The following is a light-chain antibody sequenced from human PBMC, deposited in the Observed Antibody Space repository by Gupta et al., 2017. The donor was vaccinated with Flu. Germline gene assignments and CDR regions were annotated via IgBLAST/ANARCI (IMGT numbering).Light chain of an antibody. CDR2: DAS. Sequence: DVQMTQSPSSLSASVGDRVTITCQASQDISNYLNWYQQKPGKAPKLLIYDASNLETGVPSRLSGSGSGTDFTLTISSLQPEDIATYYCQQYDNHPPSLTFGGGTKVEIK. CDR3: QQYDNHPPSLT. J-gene: IGKJ4*01. CDR1: QDISNY. V-gene: IGKV1-33*01.